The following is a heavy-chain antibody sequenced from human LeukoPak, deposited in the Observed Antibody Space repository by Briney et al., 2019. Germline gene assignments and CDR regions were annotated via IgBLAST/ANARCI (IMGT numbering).Heavy chain of an antibody. Sequence: GGSLRLSCEASGFTFSSYWMSWVRQAPGKGLEWLANIKEDGSEKHYVDSLKGRFTISRDNPKNTVYLQMSRLRPEDTAVYYCVKGRTVVVDGLHVWGQGTVVTVSS. CDR2: IKEDGSEK. CDR1: GFTFSSYW. J-gene: IGHJ1*01. D-gene: IGHD2-15*01. CDR3: VKGRTVVVDGLHV. V-gene: IGHV3-7*02.